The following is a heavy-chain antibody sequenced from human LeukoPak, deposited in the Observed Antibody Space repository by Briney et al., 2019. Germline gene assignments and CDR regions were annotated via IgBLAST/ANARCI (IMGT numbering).Heavy chain of an antibody. V-gene: IGHV3-23*01. D-gene: IGHD5-24*01. CDR2: ISGSGGST. Sequence: GGSLRLSCAASGFTFSSYAMSWFRQAPGKGLEWVSAISGSGGSTYYADSVKGRFTISRDNSKNTLYLQMNSLGAEDTAVYYCAKDGMATISYYFDYWGQGTLVTVSS. J-gene: IGHJ4*02. CDR3: AKDGMATISYYFDY. CDR1: GFTFSSYA.